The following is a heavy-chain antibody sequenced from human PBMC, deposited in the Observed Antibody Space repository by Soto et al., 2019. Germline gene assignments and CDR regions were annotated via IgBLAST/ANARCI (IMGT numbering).Heavy chain of an antibody. CDR1: GFTFSSYS. D-gene: IGHD2-15*01. CDR3: ARDMVVVAAPPG. J-gene: IGHJ4*02. CDR2: ISSSSSYI. V-gene: IGHV3-21*01. Sequence: EVQLVESGGGLVKPGGSLRLSCAASGFTFSSYSMNWVRQAPGKGLEWVSSISSSSSYIYYADSVKGRFTISRDNAKNSLYLQMNSLRAEDTAVYYCARDMVVVAAPPGWGQGTLVTVSS.